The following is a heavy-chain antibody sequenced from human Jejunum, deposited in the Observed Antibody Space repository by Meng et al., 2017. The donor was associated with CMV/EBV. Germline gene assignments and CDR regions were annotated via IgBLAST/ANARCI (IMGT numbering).Heavy chain of an antibody. CDR3: ARGPGASTREGFDY. J-gene: IGHJ4*02. V-gene: IGHV4-4*07. CDR2: FYSSATS. CDR1: GGSVNKSS. D-gene: IGHD1-26*01. Sequence: LLQLGPPLVMPPDNLSLPCTFSGGSVNKSSVSWIRLSAGNGLEWIGRFYSSATSNYHPSLHSRVTMSIDTSKNQFSLNLRYVTAADTATYYCARGPGASTREGFDYWGLGTLVTVSS.